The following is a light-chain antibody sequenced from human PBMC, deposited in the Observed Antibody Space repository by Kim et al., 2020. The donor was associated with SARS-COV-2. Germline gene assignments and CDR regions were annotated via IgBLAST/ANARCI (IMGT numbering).Light chain of an antibody. V-gene: IGKV3D-20*01. CDR3: QPYGSSPWT. J-gene: IGKJ1*01. Sequence: EIVLTQSPATLSMSPGEGATLSCGASQSVGSSYLAWYQQKPGLAPRLLSYDISNRATGIPDRFSGSGSGTDFTLTISRLEPVDFAAYYCQPYGSSPWTSCQGTKVDI. CDR2: DIS. CDR1: QSVGSSY.